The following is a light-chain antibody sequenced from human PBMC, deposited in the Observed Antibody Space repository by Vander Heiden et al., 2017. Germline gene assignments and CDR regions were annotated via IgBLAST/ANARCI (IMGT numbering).Light chain of an antibody. Sequence: IQMTQSPSPLSASVGDRVTITCQARQDIRYSLNWYQQKPGKAPKLLIYDASNLETGVPARFSGSGSGTDFTFTISSLQPEDIATYYCQQYDNPLLTFGGGTKVEIK. CDR3: QQYDNPLLT. CDR2: DAS. V-gene: IGKV1-33*01. CDR1: QDIRYS. J-gene: IGKJ4*01.